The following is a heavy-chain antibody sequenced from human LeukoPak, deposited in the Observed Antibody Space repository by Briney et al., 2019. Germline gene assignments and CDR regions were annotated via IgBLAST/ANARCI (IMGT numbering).Heavy chain of an antibody. V-gene: IGHV3-7*01. CDR3: ARPSFRTFDY. CDR2: IKQDGSEK. CDR1: GFSFSSFA. J-gene: IGHJ4*02. D-gene: IGHD1-7*01. Sequence: GGSLRLSCAASGFSFSSFAMSWVRQAPGKGLEWVANIKQDGSEKYYVDSVKGRFTISRDNAKNSLYLQMNSLRAEDTAVYYCARPSFRTFDYWGQGTLVTVSS.